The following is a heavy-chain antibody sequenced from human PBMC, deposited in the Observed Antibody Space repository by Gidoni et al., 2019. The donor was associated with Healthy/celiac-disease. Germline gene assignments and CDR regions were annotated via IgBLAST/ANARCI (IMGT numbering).Heavy chain of an antibody. CDR1: GFTFSSYG. CDR2: IWYDGSNK. CDR3: ARDAPSLWFGELFATREGMDV. D-gene: IGHD3-10*01. Sequence: QVQLVESGGGVVQPGRSLRLSCAASGFTFSSYGMHWVRQAPGKGLEWVAVIWYDGSNKYYADSVKGRFTISRDNSKNTLYLQMNSLRAEDTAVYYCARDAPSLWFGELFATREGMDVWGQGTTVTVSS. J-gene: IGHJ6*02. V-gene: IGHV3-33*01.